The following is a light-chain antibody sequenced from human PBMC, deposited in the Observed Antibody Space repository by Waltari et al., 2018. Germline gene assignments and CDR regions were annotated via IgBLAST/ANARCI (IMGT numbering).Light chain of an antibody. J-gene: IGLJ3*02. CDR2: KDT. V-gene: IGLV3-10*01. CDR1: APPNKY. CDR3: YSAEISGKLWA. Sequence: SYELTQSLSVSVPPAQTATTTCSGHAPPNKYANWYQQKSGQAPVLVIYKDTKRPSGIPEKFSGSSTGTMATLTISGAQVEDEGDYYCYSAEISGKLWAFGGGTKLTVL.